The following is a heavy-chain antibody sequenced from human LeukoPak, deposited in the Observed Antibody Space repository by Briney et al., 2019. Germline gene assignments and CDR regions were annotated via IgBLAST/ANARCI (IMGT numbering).Heavy chain of an antibody. CDR1: GFTFSTYT. J-gene: IGHJ3*02. CDR3: AKDRVGRADAFDI. Sequence: GGSLRLSCAASGFTFSTYTITWVRQAPGKGLEWVSLINPSGANTYYADSVKGRFTISRDNSKNMLYLQINSLRAEDTAVYYCAKDRVGRADAFDIWGQGTMVTVSS. V-gene: IGHV3-23*01. CDR2: INPSGANT. D-gene: IGHD2-2*01.